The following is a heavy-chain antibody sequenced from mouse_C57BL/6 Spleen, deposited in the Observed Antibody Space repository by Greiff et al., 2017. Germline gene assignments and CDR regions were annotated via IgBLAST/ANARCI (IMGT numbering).Heavy chain of an antibody. CDR3: TRTFYYGSSYEGYYAMDY. V-gene: IGHV1-15*01. Sequence: QVQLQQSGAELVRPGASVTLSCKASGYTFTDYEMHWVKQTPVHGLEWIGAIDPETGGTAYNQKFKGKAILTADKSSSTAYMELRSLTSEDSAVYYCTRTFYYGSSYEGYYAMDYWGQGTSVTVSS. CDR2: IDPETGGT. CDR1: GYTFTDYE. D-gene: IGHD1-1*01. J-gene: IGHJ4*01.